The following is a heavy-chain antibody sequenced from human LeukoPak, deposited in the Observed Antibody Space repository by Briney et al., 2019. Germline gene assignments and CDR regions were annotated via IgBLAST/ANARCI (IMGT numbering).Heavy chain of an antibody. V-gene: IGHV3-48*02. CDR1: GFTLSNSG. J-gene: IGHJ3*01. CDR2: ISSTSTI. Sequence: GGSLRPSCAASGFTLSNSGMNWVRQAPGKGLEWVSSISSTSTIYYSDSVKGRFTISRDNVKNSLYLQMNSLREEDTAIYYCAGRGFDFWGQGTMVTVSS. CDR3: AGRGFDF. D-gene: IGHD3-10*01.